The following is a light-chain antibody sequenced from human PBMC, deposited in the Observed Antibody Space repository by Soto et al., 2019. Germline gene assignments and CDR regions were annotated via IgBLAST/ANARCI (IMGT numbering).Light chain of an antibody. V-gene: IGLV2-14*01. Sequence: QTALTQPASVSGSPGQSITISCTGTNSDLPNYYSVSWYQQHPCKAPKLILFEAINRPSGISNRFSGSKSGTTASLSISGLQTDDEADYYCASYTCRNAWLFGGGTQLTVL. CDR3: ASYTCRNAWL. CDR1: NSDLPNYYS. CDR2: EAI. J-gene: IGLJ2*01.